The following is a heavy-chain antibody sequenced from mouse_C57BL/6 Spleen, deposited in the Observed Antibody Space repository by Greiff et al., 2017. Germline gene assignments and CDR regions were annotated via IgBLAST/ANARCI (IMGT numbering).Heavy chain of an antibody. Sequence: VKLQQPGAELVRPGSSVKLSCKASGYTFTSYWMHWVKQRPIQGLEWIGNIDPSDSETHYNQKFKDKDTLTVDKSSSTAYMQLSSLTSEDSAVYYCARLATMVTTGFDYWGQGTTLTVSS. D-gene: IGHD2-2*01. CDR2: IDPSDSET. CDR1: GYTFTSYW. J-gene: IGHJ2*01. CDR3: ARLATMVTTGFDY. V-gene: IGHV1-52*01.